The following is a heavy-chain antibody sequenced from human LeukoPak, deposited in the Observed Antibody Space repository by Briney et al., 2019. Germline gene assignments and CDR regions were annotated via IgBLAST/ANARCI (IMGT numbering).Heavy chain of an antibody. J-gene: IGHJ4*02. CDR3: ARAAYSGSYHSDY. CDR1: GGSFSGYY. Sequence: PSETLSLTCAVYGGSFSGYYWNWIRQPPGKGLEWIGYIYYSGSTNYNPSLKSRVTISVDTSKNQFSLKLSSVTAADTAVYYCARAAYSGSYHSDYWGQGTLATVSS. CDR2: IYYSGST. V-gene: IGHV4-59*01. D-gene: IGHD1-26*01.